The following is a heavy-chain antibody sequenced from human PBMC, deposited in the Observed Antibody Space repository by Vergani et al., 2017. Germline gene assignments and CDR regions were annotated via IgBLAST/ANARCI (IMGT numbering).Heavy chain of an antibody. V-gene: IGHV3-9*01. CDR1: GFTFDDYA. D-gene: IGHD2-21*01. CDR3: ARGVDRXWGDHPRYYFGMDL. CDR2: INWNSDSI. J-gene: IGHJ6*02. Sequence: EVQLVESGGGLVQPGRSLRLSCAASGFTFDDYAMHWVRHAPGKGLGWVSGINWNSDSIAYADSVKGRFTISRDNAKNSLYLQMNSLRAEDTAVYYCARGVDRXWGDHPRYYFGMDLWGQGTTVTV.